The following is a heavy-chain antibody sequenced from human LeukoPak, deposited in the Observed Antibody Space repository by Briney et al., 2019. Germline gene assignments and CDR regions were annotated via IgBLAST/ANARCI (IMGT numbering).Heavy chain of an antibody. D-gene: IGHD5-18*01. Sequence: SETLSLTCSVSGGSISSSRYYWVWIRQPPGKGLEWIGSISYSGSTYYNPSLKSRLTISVDTSKNQFSLKVTSVTAADTAVYYCARPPTVMDYWYFDLWGRGTLVTVSS. CDR1: GGSISSSRYY. V-gene: IGHV4-39*01. CDR2: ISYSGST. CDR3: ARPPTVMDYWYFDL. J-gene: IGHJ2*01.